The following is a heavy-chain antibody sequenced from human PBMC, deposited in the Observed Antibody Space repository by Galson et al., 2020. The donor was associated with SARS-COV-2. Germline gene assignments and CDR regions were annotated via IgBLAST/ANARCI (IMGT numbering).Heavy chain of an antibody. Sequence: ASVKVSCKASGYTFTSYGISWVRQAPGQGLEWMGWISAYNGNTNYAQKLQGRLTITTDTATSTAYMELRSLRSDDTAVYYCARALMITFGGVSAHPGAFDIWGQGTMVTVSS. CDR3: ARALMITFGGVSAHPGAFDI. CDR1: GYTFTSYG. J-gene: IGHJ3*02. D-gene: IGHD3-16*01. V-gene: IGHV1-18*01. CDR2: ISAYNGNT.